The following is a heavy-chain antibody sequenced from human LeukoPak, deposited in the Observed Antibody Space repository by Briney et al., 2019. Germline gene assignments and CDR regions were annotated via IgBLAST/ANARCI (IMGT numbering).Heavy chain of an antibody. D-gene: IGHD4-17*01. CDR2: IYPRDSDT. J-gene: IGHJ4*02. CDR1: GYSFISNW. CDR3: ARLRYGDYGITFDY. Sequence: GESLKISCKGSGYSFISNWIGWVRQMPGKGLEWMGIIYPRDSDTRYSPSFQGQVTISVDKSISTAFLQWSSLEASDTAMYYCARLRYGDYGITFDYWGQGTLVTVPS. V-gene: IGHV5-51*01.